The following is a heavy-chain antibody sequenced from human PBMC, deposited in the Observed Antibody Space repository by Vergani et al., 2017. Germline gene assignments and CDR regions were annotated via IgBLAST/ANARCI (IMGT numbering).Heavy chain of an antibody. V-gene: IGHV3-53*01. CDR1: GFTVSSNY. J-gene: IGHJ6*04. Sequence: EVQLVESGGGLIQPGGSLRLSCAASGFTVSSNYMSWVRQAPGKGLEWVAVIYSGGNPYSADSVKGRFTISRDNSKNTLYLQMNSLRAEDTAVYYCASGIVVVPAAMGVWGKGTTVTVSS. CDR3: ASGIVVVPAAMGV. CDR2: IYSGGNP. D-gene: IGHD2-2*01.